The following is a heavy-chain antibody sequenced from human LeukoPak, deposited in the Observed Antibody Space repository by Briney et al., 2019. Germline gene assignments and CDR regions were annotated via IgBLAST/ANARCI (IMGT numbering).Heavy chain of an antibody. V-gene: IGHV1-18*01. CDR2: ISAYNGNT. D-gene: IGHD6-19*01. CDR1: GYTFTSYG. Sequence: ASVKVSCKASGYTFTSYGISWVRQAPGQGLEWMGWISAYNGNTNYAQNLQGRVTMTTDISTSTAYMELRSLRSDDTAVYYCARGIAVAALSPNEDFDYWGQGTLVTVSS. CDR3: ARGIAVAALSPNEDFDY. J-gene: IGHJ4*02.